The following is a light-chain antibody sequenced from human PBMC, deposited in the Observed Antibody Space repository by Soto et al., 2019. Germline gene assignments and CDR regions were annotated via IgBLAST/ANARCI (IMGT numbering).Light chain of an antibody. CDR2: DAS. CDR3: QQYENLPT. Sequence: DIQLTQSPPALSSTVGDSVTITCQASQNINNYLNWYQQKPGRAPKLLIYDASNLEAGVPSRFRGSGSGTDFTFTISRLQPEDIATYYCQQYENLPTSGQGTRLEI. CDR1: QNINNY. V-gene: IGKV1-33*01. J-gene: IGKJ5*01.